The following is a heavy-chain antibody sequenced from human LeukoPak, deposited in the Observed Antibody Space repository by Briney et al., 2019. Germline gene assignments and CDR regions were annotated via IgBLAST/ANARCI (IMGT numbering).Heavy chain of an antibody. J-gene: IGHJ4*02. CDR1: GFTFGDYA. CDR2: IRSKGYGGTT. V-gene: IGHV3-49*04. Sequence: GRSLRLSCTASGFTFGDYAMSWVRQAPGKGGEGVGFIRSKGYGGTTEYAASVKGRFTISRDDSKSIAYLQMNSLKTEDAAVYYCTRLDVWGSPLPHVWGQGTLVTVSS. CDR3: TRLDVWGSPLPHV. D-gene: IGHD3-16*01.